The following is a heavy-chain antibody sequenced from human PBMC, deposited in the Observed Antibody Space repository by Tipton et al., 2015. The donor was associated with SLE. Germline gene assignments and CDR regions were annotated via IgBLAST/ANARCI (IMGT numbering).Heavy chain of an antibody. J-gene: IGHJ2*01. D-gene: IGHD2-2*01. CDR1: GGSISSSSYY. CDR2: IYYSGST. V-gene: IGHV4-39*07. CDR3: ARDSRLHWYFDL. Sequence: TLSLTCTVSGGSISSSSYYWGWIRQPPGKGLEWIGSIYYSGSTYYNPSLESRVTISVDTSKNQFSLKLSSVTAADTAVYYCARDSRLHWYFDLWGRGTLVTVSS.